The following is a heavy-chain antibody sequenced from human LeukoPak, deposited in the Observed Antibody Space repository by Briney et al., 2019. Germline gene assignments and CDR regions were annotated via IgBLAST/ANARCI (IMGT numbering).Heavy chain of an antibody. D-gene: IGHD2-15*01. J-gene: IGHJ4*02. CDR1: GFTFNSYG. Sequence: PGGTLRLSCAASGFTFNSYGMSWVRQAPGKGLEWVSAISGSGVSTYYADSVKGRFTISRDNSKNTLYLQMNSLSAEDTAVYYCAKYIVATNSNLVAATRRYFDYWGQGTLVTVSS. CDR3: AKYIVATNSNLVAATRRYFDY. CDR2: ISGSGVST. V-gene: IGHV3-23*01.